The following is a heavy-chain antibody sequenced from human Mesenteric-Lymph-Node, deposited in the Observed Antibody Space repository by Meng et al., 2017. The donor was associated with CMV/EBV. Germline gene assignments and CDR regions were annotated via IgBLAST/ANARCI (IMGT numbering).Heavy chain of an antibody. Sequence: SVKVSCKACGGTFSSYAISWVRQAPGQGLEWMGGIIPILGIANYAQKFQGRVTITADKSTSTAYMELSSLRSEDTAVYYCARDKICGATSCYNWFDPWGQGTLVTVSS. D-gene: IGHD2-2*01. J-gene: IGHJ5*02. CDR3: ARDKICGATSCYNWFDP. CDR2: IIPILGIA. CDR1: GGTFSSYA. V-gene: IGHV1-69*10.